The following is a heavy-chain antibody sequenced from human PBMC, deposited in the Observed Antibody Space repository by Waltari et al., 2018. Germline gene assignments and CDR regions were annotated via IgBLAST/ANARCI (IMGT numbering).Heavy chain of an antibody. CDR2: IIPILGIA. D-gene: IGHD6-13*01. V-gene: IGHV1-69*08. Sequence: QVQLVQSGAEVKKPGTSVTVSCKASGGTFSSYTISWLRQAPGQGLEWMGRIIPILGIANYAQKFQGRVTITADKSTSTAYMELSSLRSEDTAVYYCARDVGRQQLGYGMDVWGQGTTVTVSS. J-gene: IGHJ6*02. CDR1: GGTFSSYT. CDR3: ARDVGRQQLGYGMDV.